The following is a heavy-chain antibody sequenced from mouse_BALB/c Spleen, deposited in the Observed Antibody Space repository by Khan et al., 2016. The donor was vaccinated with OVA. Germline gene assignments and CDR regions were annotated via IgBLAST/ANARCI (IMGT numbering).Heavy chain of an antibody. CDR3: ATVSTDYVSFAY. CDR1: GYTFTSYV. V-gene: IGHV1S136*01. Sequence: EVQLQQSGPELVKPGASVKMSCKAAGYTFTSYVMHWVKQKPGLGLEWIGYIYPFNDDTKYNEKFIGKATLTSDKSSSTAYMELSSLTSEDSAVYYCATVSTDYVSFAYWGQGTLVTVSA. CDR2: IYPFNDDT. J-gene: IGHJ3*01. D-gene: IGHD2-13*01.